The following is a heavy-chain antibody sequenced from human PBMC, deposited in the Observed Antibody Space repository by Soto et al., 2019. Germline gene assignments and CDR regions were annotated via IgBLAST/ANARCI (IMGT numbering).Heavy chain of an antibody. CDR1: GFTFSSYS. CDR3: VRYPDDSRGYILYV. V-gene: IGHV3-21*01. D-gene: IGHD3-22*01. J-gene: IGHJ6*03. CDR2: ISSSSSYI. Sequence: PVVSLGLSIAASGFTFSSYSMNWVRQAPGKGLEWVSSISSSSSYIYYADSVKGRFTISRDNAKNSLYLQMNSLRAEDTAVYYCVRYPDDSRGYILYVCGKG.